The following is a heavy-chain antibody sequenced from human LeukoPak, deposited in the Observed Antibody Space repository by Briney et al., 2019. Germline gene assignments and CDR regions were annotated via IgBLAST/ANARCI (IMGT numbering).Heavy chain of an antibody. J-gene: IGHJ4*02. CDR3: AREVGAKTTIDY. Sequence: SETLSLTCTVSGGSISSGGYSWSWIRQHPGKGLEWIGYIYYSGSTYYNSSLKSRVTISVDTSKNQFSLKLSSVTAADTAVYYCAREVGAKTTIDYWGQGTLVTVSS. V-gene: IGHV4-31*03. CDR1: GGSISSGGYS. D-gene: IGHD1-26*01. CDR2: IYYSGST.